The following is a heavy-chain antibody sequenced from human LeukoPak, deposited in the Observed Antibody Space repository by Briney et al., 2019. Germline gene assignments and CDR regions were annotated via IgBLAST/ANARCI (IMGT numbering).Heavy chain of an antibody. D-gene: IGHD3-9*01. V-gene: IGHV4-30-2*01. CDR3: ASSPTYYDILVGYYLDGFDI. CDR1: GVSISSGGYS. Sequence: SQTLSLTCAVSGVSISSGGYSWSWIRPPPGKGLEWFGYIYHRGSTYYNPSLESRVTITVDMCKNQFPLQLSSVTAADTAEYSGASSPTYYDILVGYYLDGFDIWGQGTMVTVSS. CDR2: IYHRGST. J-gene: IGHJ3*02.